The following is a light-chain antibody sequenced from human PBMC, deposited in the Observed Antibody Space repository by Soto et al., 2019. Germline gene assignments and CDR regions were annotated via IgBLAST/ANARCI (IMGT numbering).Light chain of an antibody. CDR1: QGIRNY. V-gene: IGKV1-27*01. CDR2: AAS. J-gene: IGKJ3*01. CDR3: QKYNSAPST. Sequence: DIQMTQSPSYLSESVGDRVTITCRARQGIRNYLAWYQQKPGKVPKLLIYAASTLQSGVPSRFSGSGSGTDFTLTISSLQPEDVATYYCQKYNSAPSTFRPGTKGDIK.